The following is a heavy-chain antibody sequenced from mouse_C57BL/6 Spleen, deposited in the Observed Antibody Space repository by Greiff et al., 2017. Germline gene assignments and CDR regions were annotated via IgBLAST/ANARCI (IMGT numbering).Heavy chain of an antibody. CDR1: GFTFSDYY. CDR3: ARGYGSSYTWFAY. D-gene: IGHD1-1*01. J-gene: IGHJ3*01. CDR2: INYDGSST. Sequence: EVHLVESEGGLVQPGSSMKLSCTASGFTFSDYYMAWVRQVPEKGLEWVANINYDGSSTYYLASLKSRFIISRDNAKNILYLQMSSLKSEDTATYYCARGYGSSYTWFAYWGQGTLVTVSA. V-gene: IGHV5-16*01.